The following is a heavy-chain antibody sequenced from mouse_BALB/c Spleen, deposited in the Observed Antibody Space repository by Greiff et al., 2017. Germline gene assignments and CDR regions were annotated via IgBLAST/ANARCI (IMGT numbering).Heavy chain of an antibody. CDR2: IYPGSGST. J-gene: IGHJ4*01. Sequence: VQVVESGPELVKPGASVKMSCKASGYTFTDYVISWVKQRTGQGLEWIGEIYPGSGSTYYNEKFKGKATLTADKSSNTAYMQLSSLTSEDSAVYFCARRYYDYGYAMDYWGQGTSVTVSS. D-gene: IGHD2-4*01. CDR1: GYTFTDYV. CDR3: ARRYYDYGYAMDY. V-gene: IGHV1-77*01.